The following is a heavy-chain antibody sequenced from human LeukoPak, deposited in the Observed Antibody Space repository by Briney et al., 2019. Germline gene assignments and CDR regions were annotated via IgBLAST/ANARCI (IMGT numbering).Heavy chain of an antibody. CDR2: IIPIFGTA. D-gene: IGHD6-19*01. V-gene: IGHV1-69*13. J-gene: IGHJ5*02. Sequence: SVKVSCKASGGTFSSYAISWVRQAPGQGLEWMGGIIPIFGTANYAQKFQGRVTITADESTSTAYMELSSLRSEDTAVYYCAREVVVAEGNWLDPWGQGTLVTVSS. CDR1: GGTFSSYA. CDR3: AREVVVAEGNWLDP.